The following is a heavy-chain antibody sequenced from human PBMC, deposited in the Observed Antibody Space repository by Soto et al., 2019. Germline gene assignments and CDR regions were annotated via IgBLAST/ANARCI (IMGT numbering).Heavy chain of an antibody. CDR1: GFTFSSYW. Sequence: PGGSLRLSCSASGFTFSSYWMHWVRQAPGKGLVWVSHINNDGSSTIYADSVRGRFTISRDNAKNTLYLEMNGLRAEDTAVYFCARDACYYYMDVWGKGTTVTVSS. V-gene: IGHV3-74*01. CDR3: ARDACYYYMDV. CDR2: INNDGSST. J-gene: IGHJ6*03.